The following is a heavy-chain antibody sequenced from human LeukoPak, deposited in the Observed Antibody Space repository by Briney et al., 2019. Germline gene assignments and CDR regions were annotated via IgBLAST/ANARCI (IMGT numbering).Heavy chain of an antibody. Sequence: SENLSLTCTVSGVSISSHYRSWIRQHPGKGLEWIGYMFDNENTKDNPSLKSRITLSADTSKNQFSLRLSSVTAADTAVYYCATIKRGSIFGYFDFWGQGILVTVSS. CDR1: GVSISSHY. V-gene: IGHV4-59*11. CDR3: ATIKRGSIFGYFDF. D-gene: IGHD5-18*01. J-gene: IGHJ4*02. CDR2: MFDNENT.